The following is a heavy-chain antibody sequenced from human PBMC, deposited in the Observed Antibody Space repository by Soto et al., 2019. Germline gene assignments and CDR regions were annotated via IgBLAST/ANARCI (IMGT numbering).Heavy chain of an antibody. CDR2: INHSGST. D-gene: IGHD2-15*01. V-gene: IGHV4-34*01. J-gene: IGHJ5*02. CDR3: ARTLRPYCSGGSCYYQFDP. Sequence: PSETLSVTCAVYVGSFSGYYWSWIRQPPGKGLEWIGEINHSGSTNYNPSLKSRVTISVDTSKNQFSLKLSSVTAADTAVYYCARTLRPYCSGGSCYYQFDPWGQGTLVTVSS. CDR1: VGSFSGYY.